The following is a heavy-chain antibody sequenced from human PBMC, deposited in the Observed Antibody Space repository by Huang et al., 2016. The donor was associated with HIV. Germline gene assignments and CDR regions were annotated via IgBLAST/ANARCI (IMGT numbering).Heavy chain of an antibody. CDR2: IYYSGTT. J-gene: IGHJ4*02. CDR3: ARHDKQWLGLFDY. D-gene: IGHD6-19*01. V-gene: IGHV4-39*01. Sequence: QLQLQESGPGLVKPSETLSLTCAVSGGSVSSSTYYWGWIRQPPGKGLEWIGSIYYSGTTYYTPSLKSRVTISVDTSKNQFSLKLNSVTAADTAVYYCARHDKQWLGLFDYWGQGTLVTVSS. CDR1: GGSVSSSTYY.